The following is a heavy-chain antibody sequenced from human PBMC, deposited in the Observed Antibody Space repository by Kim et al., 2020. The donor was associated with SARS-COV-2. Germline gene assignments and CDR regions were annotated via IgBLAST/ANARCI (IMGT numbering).Heavy chain of an antibody. CDR1: GFTFSNAW. CDR3: TADRDYGGKGLDY. Sequence: GGSLRLSCAASGFTFSNAWMSWVRQAPGKGLEWVGRIKSKTDGGTTDYAALVKGRFTISRNDSKNTLYLQMNSLKTEDTAVYYCTADRDYGGKGLDYWGQGTLSAVTS. CDR2: IKSKTDGGTT. J-gene: IGHJ4*02. V-gene: IGHV3-15*01. D-gene: IGHD4-17*01.